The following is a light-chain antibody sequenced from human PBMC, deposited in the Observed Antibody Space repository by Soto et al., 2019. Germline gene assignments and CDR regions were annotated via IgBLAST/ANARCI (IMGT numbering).Light chain of an antibody. Sequence: EIVLTQSPGTLSVSPGERATLSCRASQTISSNYLAWYQQKPGQAPSLLIYGTSSRATGIPDRFSGSGPGTDFTLTISRLEPEDSAIYYCQQYVSWTFGQGTKVVIK. V-gene: IGKV3-20*01. J-gene: IGKJ1*01. CDR3: QQYVSWT. CDR1: QTISSNY. CDR2: GTS.